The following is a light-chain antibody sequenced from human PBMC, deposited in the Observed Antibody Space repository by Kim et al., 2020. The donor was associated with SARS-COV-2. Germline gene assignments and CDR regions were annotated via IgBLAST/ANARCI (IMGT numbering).Light chain of an antibody. Sequence: GQSVTISCTGTSSDVGTYNYVSWYQQHPGKAPKLMIYEVNKRPSGVPDRFSGYKSGNTASLTVSGLQAEDEADYYCSSYAGRNDLLFGGGTKLTVL. CDR1: SSDVGTYNY. J-gene: IGLJ2*01. CDR2: EVN. V-gene: IGLV2-8*01. CDR3: SSYAGRNDLL.